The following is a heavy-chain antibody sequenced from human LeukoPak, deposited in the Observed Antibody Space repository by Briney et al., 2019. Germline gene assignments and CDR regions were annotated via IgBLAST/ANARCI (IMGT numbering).Heavy chain of an antibody. CDR2: IYYSGST. CDR1: GGSISSSSYY. Sequence: SETLSLTCTVSGGSISSSSYYWGWIRQPPGKGLEWIGSIYYSGSTYYNPSLKSRVTISVDTSKHQFSLKLSSVTAADTAVYYCATSGRYYDILTGQEFDYWGQGTLVTVSS. V-gene: IGHV4-39*01. D-gene: IGHD3-9*01. CDR3: ATSGRYYDILTGQEFDY. J-gene: IGHJ4*02.